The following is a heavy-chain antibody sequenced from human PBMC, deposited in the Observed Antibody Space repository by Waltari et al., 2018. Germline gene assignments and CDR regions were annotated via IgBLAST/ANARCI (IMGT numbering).Heavy chain of an antibody. CDR2: IYYTGST. Sequence: VQLQASDPGLVKPSETLSLTCSVSGGAISGYYVSWIRQAPGKKLEWIGNIYYTGSTNYNPSLKSRATISLDTSKNQLSLQLDSMTAADTAVYYCARGHLNSPFDDWGQGAMVAVSS. CDR3: ARGHLNSPFDD. V-gene: IGHV4-59*01. J-gene: IGHJ3*01. D-gene: IGHD1-7*01. CDR1: GGAISGYY.